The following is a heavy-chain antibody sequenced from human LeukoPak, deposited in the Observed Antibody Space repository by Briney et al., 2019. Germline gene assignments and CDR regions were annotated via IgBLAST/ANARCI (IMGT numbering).Heavy chain of an antibody. CDR3: AKGQRDKEDYFDY. Sequence: GGSLRLSCAASGFTFSSYDMSWVRQAPGKGLEWVSAISGSGGSTYYADSVKGRFTISRDNSEKKLYLQMNSLRAEDTAVYYCAKGQRDKEDYFDYWGQGTLVTVSS. J-gene: IGHJ4*02. D-gene: IGHD6-25*01. CDR1: GFTFSSYD. V-gene: IGHV3-23*01. CDR2: ISGSGGST.